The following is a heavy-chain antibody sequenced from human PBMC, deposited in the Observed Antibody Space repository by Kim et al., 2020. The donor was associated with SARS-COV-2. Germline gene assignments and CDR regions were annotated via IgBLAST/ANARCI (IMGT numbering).Heavy chain of an antibody. CDR2: IRRKADGGTT. Sequence: GGSLRLSCTASGFTFGDSAMSWVRQAPGKGLEWVGLIRRKADGGTTENAASVKGRFTISRDDSKSIAYLQMSSLKTEDTAVYYCARDRGGWTGLDYWGQGTLVTVSS. CDR3: ARDRGGWTGLDY. J-gene: IGHJ4*02. V-gene: IGHV3-49*04. CDR1: GFTFGDSA. D-gene: IGHD3-9*01.